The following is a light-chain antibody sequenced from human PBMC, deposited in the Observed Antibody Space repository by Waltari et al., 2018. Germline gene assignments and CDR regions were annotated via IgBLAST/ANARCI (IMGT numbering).Light chain of an antibody. V-gene: IGKV3-11*01. Sequence: EIVLTQSPATLSLSAGERATLSCRASQSVFNYLAWYQQKPGQAPRLLIYDSSKRATCIPARFSGSGSGTDFTLTISNLEAEDFALYFCQQGSVLPLTFGGGTKVDIK. CDR3: QQGSVLPLT. J-gene: IGKJ4*01. CDR1: QSVFNY. CDR2: DSS.